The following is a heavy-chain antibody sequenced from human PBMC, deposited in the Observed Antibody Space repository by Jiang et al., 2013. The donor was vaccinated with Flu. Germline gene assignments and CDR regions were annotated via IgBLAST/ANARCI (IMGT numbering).Heavy chain of an antibody. V-gene: IGHV3-74*01. D-gene: IGHD2-15*01. CDR2: VNSDESHT. J-gene: IGHJ6*02. CDR1: GFIFDNYW. Sequence: RLSCSASGFIFDNYWMHWVRQAPGKGLVWVARVNSDESHTNYADFVKGRFTISRDSAKNTLYLQVNSLRAEDTAVYYCARGGILLGGLDVWGHGTTVTVSS. CDR3: ARGGILLGGLDV.